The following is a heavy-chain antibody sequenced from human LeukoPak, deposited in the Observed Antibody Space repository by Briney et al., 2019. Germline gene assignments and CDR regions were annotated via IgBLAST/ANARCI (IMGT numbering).Heavy chain of an antibody. CDR2: IWHDGSHK. CDR3: ATEIFGSGSYPDF. D-gene: IGHD3-10*01. V-gene: IGHV3-33*01. CDR1: GFAFNTYA. J-gene: IGHJ4*02. Sequence: GRSLRLSCAASGFAFNTYAMHWVRQAPGQGLEWVALIWHDGSHKFYSNSVRGQFTISRDNSKNTVSLQMNNLRPEDTAVYYCATEIFGSGSYPDFWGQGTLVSVSS.